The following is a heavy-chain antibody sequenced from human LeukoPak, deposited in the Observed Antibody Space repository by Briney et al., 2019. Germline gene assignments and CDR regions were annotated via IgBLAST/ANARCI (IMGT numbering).Heavy chain of an antibody. CDR1: GFTFSSYG. D-gene: IGHD2-2*01. CDR2: ISYDGSNK. V-gene: IGHV3-30*18. Sequence: GGSLRLSCAASGFTFSSYGMHWVRQAPGKGLEWVAVISYDGSNKYYADSVKGRFTISRDNSKNTLYLQMNSLRAEDTAVYYCAKDIVVVPAAIDYYYYYGMDVWGQGTTVTVSS. CDR3: AKDIVVVPAAIDYYYYYGMDV. J-gene: IGHJ6*02.